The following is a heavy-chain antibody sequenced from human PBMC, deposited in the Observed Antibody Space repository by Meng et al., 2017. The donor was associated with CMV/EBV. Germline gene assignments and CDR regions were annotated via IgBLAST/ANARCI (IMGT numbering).Heavy chain of an antibody. J-gene: IGHJ4*02. V-gene: IGHV4-34*01. D-gene: IGHD3-22*01. CDR1: VGSLSGYD. CDR2: INLRGST. Sequence: SQAPSLTRVDYVGSLSGYDWSSIRQSPGKGLLWSAQINLRGSTTYNPSLKSRLNISQDTSKNQFSLKLKSVTAADTAVYYCARGSTSVTMIVVVFTAASLAYDSWGQGTLVTVSS. CDR3: ARGSTSVTMIVVVFTAASLAYDS.